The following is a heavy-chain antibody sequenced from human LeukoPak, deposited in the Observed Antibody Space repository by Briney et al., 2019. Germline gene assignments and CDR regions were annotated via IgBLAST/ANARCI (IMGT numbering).Heavy chain of an antibody. Sequence: PSVILWLTLSVSDRRIGSGSYSWCSIRQPPEKGLEWIGSIYYSGSTYYNPSLKSRVTISVDTSKNQFSLKLSSVTAADTAVYYCARDLGYCSSTSCWLNYYYYYVDDWGKVTTVTVSS. CDR1: DRRIGSGSYS. J-gene: IGHJ6*03. CDR3: ARDLGYCSSTSCWLNYYYYYVDD. D-gene: IGHD2-2*01. CDR2: IYYSGST. V-gene: IGHV4-39*07.